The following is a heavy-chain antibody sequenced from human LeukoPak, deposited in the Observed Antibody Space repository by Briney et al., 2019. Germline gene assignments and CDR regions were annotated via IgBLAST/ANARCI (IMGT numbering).Heavy chain of an antibody. CDR2: ISSSSSYI. CDR3: ATFRRSGWDHRGFDY. D-gene: IGHD6-19*01. CDR1: GFTFSSYS. V-gene: IGHV3-21*01. J-gene: IGHJ4*02. Sequence: GGSLRLSCAASGFTFSSYSMNWVRQAPGKGLEWVSSISSSSSYIYYADSVKGRFTISRDNAKNLLYLQMNSLRAEDTAVYYCATFRRSGWDHRGFDYWGQGTLVTVSS.